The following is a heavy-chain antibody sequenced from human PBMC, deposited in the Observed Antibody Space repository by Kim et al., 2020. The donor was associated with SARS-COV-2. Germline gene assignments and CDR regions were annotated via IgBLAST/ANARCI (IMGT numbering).Heavy chain of an antibody. D-gene: IGHD3-10*01. CDR3: ARDIVTMVRGGNSPDY. CDR2: IWYDGSNK. V-gene: IGHV3-33*01. CDR1: GFTFSSYG. Sequence: GGSLRLSCAASGFTFSSYGMHWVRQAPGKGLEWVAVIWYDGSNKYYADSVKGRFTISRDNSKNTLYLQMNSLRAEDTAVYYCARDIVTMVRGGNSPDYWGQGTLVTVSS. J-gene: IGHJ4*02.